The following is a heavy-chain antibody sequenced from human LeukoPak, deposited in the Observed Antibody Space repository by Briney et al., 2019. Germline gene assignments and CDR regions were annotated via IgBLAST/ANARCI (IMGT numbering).Heavy chain of an antibody. CDR1: RFSFSNYW. V-gene: IGHV3-74*01. CDR3: ARDIVSGSGSLDY. D-gene: IGHD3-10*01. CDR2: VKSDGSNP. Sequence: QPGGSLRLSCAASRFSFSNYWMHWVRQAPGKGLVWVSRVKSDGSNPSYADSVKGRFTISRDNAENMLYLQMNTLGAEDTAVYYCARDIVSGSGSLDYWGQGTLVTDSS. J-gene: IGHJ4*02.